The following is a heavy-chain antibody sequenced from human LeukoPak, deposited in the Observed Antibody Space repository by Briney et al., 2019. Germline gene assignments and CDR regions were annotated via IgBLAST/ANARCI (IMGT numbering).Heavy chain of an antibody. CDR3: ARGLAAAGTAY. CDR1: GFTFDDYG. V-gene: IGHV3-20*04. CDR2: INWNGGSK. D-gene: IGHD6-13*01. J-gene: IGHJ4*02. Sequence: PGGSLRLSCAASGFTFDDYGRGWVRQAPGKGMEWVSGINWNGGSKGYADSVKGRFTISRDNAKNSLYLQMNSLRAEDTALYYCARGLAAAGTAYSGQGTLVTVSS.